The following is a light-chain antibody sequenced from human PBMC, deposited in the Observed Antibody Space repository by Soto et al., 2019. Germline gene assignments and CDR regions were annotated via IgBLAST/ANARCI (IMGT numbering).Light chain of an antibody. CDR1: QSVSSSY. CDR3: QQYGYSLALT. CDR2: GAS. V-gene: IGKV3-20*01. J-gene: IGKJ4*01. Sequence: EIVLTQSPGTLSLSPGESATLSCRASQSVSSSYLAWYQQRPGQAPRLLIYGASSRATGIPDRFSGSGSGTDFTLTISRLEPEDFAVYYCQQYGYSLALTFGGGTKVEIK.